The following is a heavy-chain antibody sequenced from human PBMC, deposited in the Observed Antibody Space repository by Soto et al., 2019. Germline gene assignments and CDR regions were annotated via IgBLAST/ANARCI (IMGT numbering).Heavy chain of an antibody. CDR1: GFSITDYA. J-gene: IGHJ4*02. V-gene: IGHV3-23*01. Sequence: GGSLRLSCSASGFSITDYAMSWVRQAPGKGLEWVSSISDRGTKTFYGDSVKGRFAISRDTSKNTVYMQMNNLRAEDTALYYCAKDGIRKDDYWGQGTVVTVSS. CDR2: ISDRGTKT. CDR3: AKDGIRKDDY.